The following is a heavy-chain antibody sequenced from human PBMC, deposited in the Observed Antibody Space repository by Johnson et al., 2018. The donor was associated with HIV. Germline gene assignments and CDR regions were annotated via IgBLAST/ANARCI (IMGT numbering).Heavy chain of an antibody. CDR2: ISYDGSNK. CDR3: AGTGYSSGWYWDAFEI. Sequence: QVQLVESGGGVVQPGRSLRLSCAASGFTFSSYGMHWVRQAPGKGLEWVAVISYDGSNKYYADSVKGRFTISRDNSKNTLYLQMNSLRAEDTAVYYCAGTGYSSGWYWDAFEIWGQGTMVTVSS. D-gene: IGHD6-19*01. CDR1: GFTFSSYG. V-gene: IGHV3-30*03. J-gene: IGHJ3*02.